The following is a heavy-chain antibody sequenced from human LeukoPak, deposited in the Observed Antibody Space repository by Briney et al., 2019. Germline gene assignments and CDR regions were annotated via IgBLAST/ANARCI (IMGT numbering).Heavy chain of an antibody. Sequence: ASVKVSCKASGYTFTSNYIHWVRQAPGQGLEWMGMIYPRDGSTSYAQKFEGRVTVTRDTSTSTVHMELSGLRSEDTAVYYCARDQEGFDYWGQGTLVTVSS. CDR1: GYTFTSNY. V-gene: IGHV1-46*01. J-gene: IGHJ4*02. CDR2: IYPRDGST. CDR3: ARDQEGFDY.